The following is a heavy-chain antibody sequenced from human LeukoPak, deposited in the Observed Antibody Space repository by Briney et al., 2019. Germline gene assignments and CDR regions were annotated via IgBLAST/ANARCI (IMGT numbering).Heavy chain of an antibody. CDR1: GFTFSSYW. CDR3: ARSINMVRGGFDY. J-gene: IGHJ4*02. D-gene: IGHD3-10*01. CDR2: INSDGSST. Sequence: GGSLRLSCAASGFTFSSYWMHWVRQAPGKGLVWVSRINSDGSSTSYADSVKGRFTISRDNSKNTLYLQMNSLRAEDTAVYYCARSINMVRGGFDYWGQGTLVTVSS. V-gene: IGHV3-74*01.